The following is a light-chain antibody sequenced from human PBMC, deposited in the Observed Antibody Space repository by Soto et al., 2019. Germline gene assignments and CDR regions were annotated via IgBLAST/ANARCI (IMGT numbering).Light chain of an antibody. CDR2: GAS. J-gene: IGKJ4*01. CDR1: QSVSSN. Sequence: EIVITQSPATLSVSPGERATLSCRASQSVSSNLAWYQQKPGQAPRLLIYGASTRATCIPARFSGSGSGTEFTLTISSLQSEDFAVYYCQQYNNWLALTFGGGTKVDSK. V-gene: IGKV3-15*01. CDR3: QQYNNWLALT.